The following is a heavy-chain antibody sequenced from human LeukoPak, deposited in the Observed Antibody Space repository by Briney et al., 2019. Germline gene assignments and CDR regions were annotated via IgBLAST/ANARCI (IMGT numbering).Heavy chain of an antibody. CDR3: ARDRGRYFDGPQTDY. J-gene: IGHJ4*02. D-gene: IGHD3-9*01. CDR1: GGSISSYY. Sequence: PSETLSLTCTVSGGSISSYYWSWIRQPPGKGLEWIGSMFDSGSTYYNPSLRSRVSISGDTSRNQFSLKLTSVSAADTAVYYCARDRGRYFDGPQTDYWGQGILVTVSS. V-gene: IGHV4-59*01. CDR2: MFDSGST.